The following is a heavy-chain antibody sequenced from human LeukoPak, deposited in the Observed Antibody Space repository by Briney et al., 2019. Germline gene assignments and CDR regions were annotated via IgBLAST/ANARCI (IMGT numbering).Heavy chain of an antibody. CDR2: IYHSGST. V-gene: IGHV4-38-2*02. D-gene: IGHD3-22*01. Sequence: SETLSLTCTVSGYSISSGYFWGWIRQPPGKGLEWIGSIYHSGSTSYNPSLKSRVTISVDTSKNQFSLKLSSVTAADTAVYYCARDSRNYYDSSGYYTFDYWGQGTLVTVSS. CDR3: ARDSRNYYDSSGYYTFDY. CDR1: GYSISSGYF. J-gene: IGHJ4*02.